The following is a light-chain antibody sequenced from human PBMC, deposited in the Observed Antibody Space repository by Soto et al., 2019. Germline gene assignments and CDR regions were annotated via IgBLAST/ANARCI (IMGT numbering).Light chain of an antibody. CDR1: SSDVGRYDY. CDR3: ISYTSASTWV. V-gene: IGLV2-14*03. Sequence: QSALTQPASVSGSPGQSITISCTGTSSDVGRYDYVSWYQQHPGKAPKLLIYDVTNRPSGVSNRFAGFKSGTTASLTISGLQAEDEADYYCISYTSASTWVFGGGTKLTVL. J-gene: IGLJ3*02. CDR2: DVT.